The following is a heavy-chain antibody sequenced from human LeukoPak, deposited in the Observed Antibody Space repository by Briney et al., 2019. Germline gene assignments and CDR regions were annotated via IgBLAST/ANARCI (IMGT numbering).Heavy chain of an antibody. CDR3: ASARRGYYGSGNYWVYMDV. D-gene: IGHD3-10*01. J-gene: IGHJ6*03. V-gene: IGHV4-61*02. CDR2: IDTSGNT. Sequence: SETLSLTCTVSGGSISSGSYYWSWIRQPAGKGLEWIGRIDTSGNTNYNPSLKSRVTLSLDTSKKQFSLKLSSVTAADTAVYYCASARRGYYGSGNYWVYMDVWGKGTTVTVSS. CDR1: GGSISSGSYY.